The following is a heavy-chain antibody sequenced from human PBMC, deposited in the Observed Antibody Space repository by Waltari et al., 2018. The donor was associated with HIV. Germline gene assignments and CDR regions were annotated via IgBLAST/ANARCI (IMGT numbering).Heavy chain of an antibody. CDR1: GGTFNNYA. CDR2: IIPVFGTT. Sequence: QVQLVQSGAEVKKPGSSVKVSCKASGGTFNNYAITWVRQAPGQGLEWMGGIIPVFGTTTYAQKFQGRLTIIADESTSTGYMELSSLRSEDTAVYYCARMATVVDWYFDLWGRGTLVTVSS. D-gene: IGHD2-15*01. V-gene: IGHV1-69*01. J-gene: IGHJ2*01. CDR3: ARMATVVDWYFDL.